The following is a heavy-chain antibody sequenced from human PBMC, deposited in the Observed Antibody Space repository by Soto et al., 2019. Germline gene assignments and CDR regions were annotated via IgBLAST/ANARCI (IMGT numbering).Heavy chain of an antibody. Sequence: PGGSLRLSCAASGFTFSSYAMHWVRQAPGKGLEYVSAISSNGGSTYYANSVKGRFTISRDNSKNTLYFQMGSLRAEDMAVYYCARGAYCGGDCSSGRWGGAFDIWGQGTMVT. CDR2: ISSNGGST. D-gene: IGHD2-21*02. CDR1: GFTFSSYA. J-gene: IGHJ3*02. V-gene: IGHV3-64*01. CDR3: ARGAYCGGDCSSGRWGGAFDI.